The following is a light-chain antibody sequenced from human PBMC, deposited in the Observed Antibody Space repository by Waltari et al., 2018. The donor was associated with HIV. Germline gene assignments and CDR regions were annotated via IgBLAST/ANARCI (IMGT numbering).Light chain of an antibody. J-gene: IGKJ4*01. CDR1: HSVGNN. CDR3: LKYNNWPLLT. V-gene: IGKV3-15*01. CDR2: GAS. Sequence: IVMTQSPVTLSVSPGKRATLSCKATHSVGNNLAWYQQKPGQAPRLLIYGASTRATCSPARISGGGSWTEFAITISSLQSEDFAVDYCLKYNNWPLLTFGGGTKVEI.